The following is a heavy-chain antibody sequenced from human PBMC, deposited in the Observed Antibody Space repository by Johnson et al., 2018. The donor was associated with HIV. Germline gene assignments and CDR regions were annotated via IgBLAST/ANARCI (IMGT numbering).Heavy chain of an antibody. Sequence: LVESGGGLIQPGKSLRLSCAASGLTFSDFAMHWVRQAPGKGLEWVAVTSYDGINKYYATSVKGRFTISRDNSKNTLYLQMNSLRAEDTALYYCARGGLGFQNIHDPLDVWGQGTMVTVSS. CDR3: ARGGLGFQNIHDPLDV. V-gene: IGHV3-30-3*01. CDR1: GLTFSDFA. CDR2: TSYDGINK. J-gene: IGHJ3*01. D-gene: IGHD1/OR15-1a*01.